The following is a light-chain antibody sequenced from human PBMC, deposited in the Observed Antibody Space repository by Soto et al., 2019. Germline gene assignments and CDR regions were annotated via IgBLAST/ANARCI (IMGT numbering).Light chain of an antibody. CDR3: SSYAGSNNPVV. CDR2: EVS. V-gene: IGLV2-8*01. Sequence: QSVLTQPPSASGSPGQSVTISCTGTSSDIGGYNYVSWYQQHPGKAPKLIIYEVSKRPSGVPDRFSGSKSGNTASLTVSGLQAEDEADYYCSSYAGSNNPVVFGGGTKLTVL. CDR1: SSDIGGYNY. J-gene: IGLJ2*01.